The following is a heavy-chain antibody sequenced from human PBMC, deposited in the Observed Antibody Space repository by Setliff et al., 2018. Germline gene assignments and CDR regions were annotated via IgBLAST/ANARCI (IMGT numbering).Heavy chain of an antibody. CDR1: GFTFSNYR. D-gene: IGHD2-15*01. V-gene: IGHV3-48*01. CDR2: ISSSSSTI. CDR3: AKRGPYCSGGTCHYYFDY. Sequence: GGSLRLSCAASGFTFSNYRMNWVRQAPGKGLEWVSYISSSSSTIYYADSVKGRFTISRDNSKNTVYLEMNSLRAEDTAVYYCAKRGPYCSGGTCHYYFDYWGQGTLVTVSS. J-gene: IGHJ4*02.